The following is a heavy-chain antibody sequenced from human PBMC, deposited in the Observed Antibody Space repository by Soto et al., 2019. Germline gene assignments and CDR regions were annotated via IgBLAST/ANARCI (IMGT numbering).Heavy chain of an antibody. J-gene: IGHJ4*02. V-gene: IGHV3-23*01. D-gene: IGHD5-12*01. CDR2: ISGSGGST. CDR1: GFPFSSYA. Sequence: GGSLSLSCTASGFPFSSYAMSWVRQAPGKGLEWVSAISGSGGSTYYAGSVKGRFTISRDNSKNTLYLQMNSLRAEDTAVYYCAKDQGDVEMATISVFDYWGQGTLVTVSS. CDR3: AKDQGDVEMATISVFDY.